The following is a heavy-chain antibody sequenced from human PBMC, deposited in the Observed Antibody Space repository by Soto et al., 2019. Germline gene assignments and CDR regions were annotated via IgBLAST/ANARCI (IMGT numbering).Heavy chain of an antibody. V-gene: IGHV2-5*02. CDR1: GFSLTTRGGG. Sequence: QITLKESGPTLVKPTQTLTLTCTFSGFSLTTRGGGVGWISQPPVKPLEWLALIYCDDDQGYRPSLKSRLTITEDTSKNQVVLTLTNIDPVDTATYYCAHRPRGFSYYFDYWGQGTLVTVSS. D-gene: IGHD3-10*01. CDR3: AHRPRGFSYYFDY. J-gene: IGHJ4*02. CDR2: IYCDDDQ.